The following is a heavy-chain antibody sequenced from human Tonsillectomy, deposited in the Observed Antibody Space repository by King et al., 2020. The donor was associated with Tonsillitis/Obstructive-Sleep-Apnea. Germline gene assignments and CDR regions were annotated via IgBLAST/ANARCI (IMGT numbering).Heavy chain of an antibody. CDR3: ARHTGGGASYYFEY. D-gene: IGHD3-16*01. CDR2: IYYSGST. Sequence: LQLQESGPGLVKPSETLSLTCTVSGGSISSSSYYWGWIRQPPGQGLEWLGSIYYSGSTYYNPSLKSRVTISVDTSNNQFSLKLSSVTAADTAVFYCARHTGGGASYYFEYWGQGTLVTVSS. CDR1: GGSISSSSYY. J-gene: IGHJ4*02. V-gene: IGHV4-39*01.